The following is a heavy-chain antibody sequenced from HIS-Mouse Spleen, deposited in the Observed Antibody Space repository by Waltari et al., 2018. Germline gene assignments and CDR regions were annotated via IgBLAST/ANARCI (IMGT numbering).Heavy chain of an antibody. CDR1: GFTFSSYA. CDR2: ISYDGSNK. Sequence: QVQLVESGGGVVQPGRSLRLSCAASGFTFSSYAMHWVRQAPGKGLEWVAVISYDGSNKYYDDSVKGRFTISRDNSKNTLYLQMNSLRAEDTAVYYCAGGPLGIYGMDVWGQGTTVTVSS. D-gene: IGHD7-27*01. V-gene: IGHV3-30-3*01. J-gene: IGHJ6*02. CDR3: AGGPLGIYGMDV.